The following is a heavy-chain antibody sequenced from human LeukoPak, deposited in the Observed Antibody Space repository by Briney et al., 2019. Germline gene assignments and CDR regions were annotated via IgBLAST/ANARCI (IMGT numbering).Heavy chain of an antibody. J-gene: IGHJ4*02. CDR1: GFTFREYA. Sequence: GGSLRLSCTSSGFTFREYAVSWFRQAPGKGLEWIGFIRSSIYGGTPKAAASVKGRFIFSRDDSKGVAYLRMNSLKTDDTAVYYCSREWGNGNDLRPDSWGQGTLVTVSS. D-gene: IGHD1-1*01. CDR2: IRSSIYGGTP. V-gene: IGHV3-49*03. CDR3: SREWGNGNDLRPDS.